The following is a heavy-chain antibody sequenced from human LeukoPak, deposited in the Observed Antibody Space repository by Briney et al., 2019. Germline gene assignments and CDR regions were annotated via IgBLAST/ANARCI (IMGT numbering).Heavy chain of an antibody. D-gene: IGHD6-19*01. J-gene: IGHJ4*02. Sequence: GGSLRLSCAASGFTFSSYGMHWVRQAPGKGLEWVAVIWYDGSNKYYADSVKGRFTISRDNSKNTLYLQMYSLRAEDTAVYYCARGASIAVAGTRGYYFDYWGQGTLVTVSS. CDR3: ARGASIAVAGTRGYYFDY. CDR2: IWYDGSNK. CDR1: GFTFSSYG. V-gene: IGHV3-33*01.